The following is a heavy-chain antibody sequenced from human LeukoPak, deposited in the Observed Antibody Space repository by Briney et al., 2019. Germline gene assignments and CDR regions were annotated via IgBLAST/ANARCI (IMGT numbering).Heavy chain of an antibody. CDR1: GFSLSNARMG. Sequence: SGPTLVNPTETLTLTCTVSGFSLSNARMGVSWIRQPPGKALEWLAHIFSNDEKSYSTSLKSRLTISKDTSKSQVALTMTNMDPVDTATYYCARSYYSGGSCYSYYYYYMDVWGKGTTVTVSS. CDR3: ARSYYSGGSCYSYYYYYMDV. J-gene: IGHJ6*03. CDR2: IFSNDEK. V-gene: IGHV2-26*01. D-gene: IGHD2-15*01.